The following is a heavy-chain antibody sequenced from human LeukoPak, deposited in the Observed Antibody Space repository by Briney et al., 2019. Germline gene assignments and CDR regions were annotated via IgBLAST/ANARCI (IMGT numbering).Heavy chain of an antibody. CDR1: GYTFTSYG. CDR3: ARDPLPVLGYCSSTSCPVDY. CDR2: ISAYNGNT. J-gene: IGHJ4*02. V-gene: IGHV1-18*01. D-gene: IGHD2-2*01. Sequence: GASVKVSCKASGYTFTSYGISWVRQAPGQGPEWMGWISAYNGNTNYAQKLQGRVTMTTDTSTSTAYMELRSLRSDDTAVYYCARDPLPVLGYCSSTSCPVDYWGQGTLVTVSS.